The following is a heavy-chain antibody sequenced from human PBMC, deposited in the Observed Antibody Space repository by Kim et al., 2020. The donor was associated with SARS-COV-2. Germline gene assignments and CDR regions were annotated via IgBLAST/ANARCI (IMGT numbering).Heavy chain of an antibody. CDR2: VNQSGGT. J-gene: IGHJ4*02. V-gene: IGHV4-34*01. CDR1: GGSLSFYS. CDR3: ARSGWKGGLGYGAFDF. D-gene: IGHD5-18*01. Sequence: SETLSLTCGVFGGSLSFYSWAWTRQSPGKRPEWIGEVNQSGGTNYNPSLMSRVTMSVDTSKNQISLKLAAVAAADTAVYYCARSGWKGGLGYGAFDFWGPGALVIVS.